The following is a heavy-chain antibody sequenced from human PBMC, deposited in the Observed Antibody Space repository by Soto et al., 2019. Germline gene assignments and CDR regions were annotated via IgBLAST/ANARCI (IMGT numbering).Heavy chain of an antibody. Sequence: GASVKGSCKGSGYTLTGDAVDWVRQAPGQRLEWMGWVNPGNDKTAYSQRFQGRVTITRDTSANTAFMELSSLTSEDTAVYYCARGSAAAGPYYFDYWAQGTLVTVSS. V-gene: IGHV1-3*01. CDR3: ARGSAAAGPYYFDY. CDR1: GYTLTGDA. CDR2: VNPGNDKT. D-gene: IGHD6-13*01. J-gene: IGHJ4*02.